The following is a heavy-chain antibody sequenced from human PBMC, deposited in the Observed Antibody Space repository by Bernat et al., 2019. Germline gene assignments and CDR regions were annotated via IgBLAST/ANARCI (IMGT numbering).Heavy chain of an antibody. J-gene: IGHJ2*01. CDR1: GGTFSSYA. D-gene: IGHD3-10*01. CDR3: ARELRGARDYRVRYFDL. Sequence: QVQLVQSGAEVKKPGSSVKVSCTASGGTFSSYAISWVRQAPGQGLEWMGGIIPIFGTANYAQKFQGRVTITADEATSTAYMELSSLRAEDTAVYYCARELRGARDYRVRYFDLWGRGTLVTVSS. V-gene: IGHV1-69*01. CDR2: IIPIFGTA.